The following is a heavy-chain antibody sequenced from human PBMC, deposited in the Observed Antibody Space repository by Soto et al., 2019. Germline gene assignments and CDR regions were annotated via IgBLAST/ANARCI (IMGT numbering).Heavy chain of an antibody. CDR1: GGSISSYY. D-gene: IGHD3-16*02. Sequence: QVQLQESGPGLVKPSETLSLTCTVSGGSISSYYWSWIRQPPGKGLEWIGYIYYSGSTNYNPSLKSRVTISVDTSKNQVSLKLSSVTAADTAVYYCARDRKGYDYVWGGYRKSFSDAFDIWGQGTMVTVSS. CDR2: IYYSGST. J-gene: IGHJ3*02. CDR3: ARDRKGYDYVWGGYRKSFSDAFDI. V-gene: IGHV4-59*01.